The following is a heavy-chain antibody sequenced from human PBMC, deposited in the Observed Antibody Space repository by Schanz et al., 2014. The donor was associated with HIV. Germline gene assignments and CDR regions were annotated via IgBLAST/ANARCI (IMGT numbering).Heavy chain of an antibody. CDR3: ARGGSGGARFPFDY. V-gene: IGHV1-8*01. CDR2: MNPNSGNT. Sequence: QVQLVQSGAEAKKPGASVMLSCKASGYSFTSYDINWVRQATGLGLEWMGWMNPNSGNTGYAQKFQGRVTMTRDTSISTTYMELSSLRSEDTAVYYCARGGSGGARFPFDYWGQGTLVTVSS. D-gene: IGHD1-26*01. J-gene: IGHJ4*02. CDR1: GYSFTSYD.